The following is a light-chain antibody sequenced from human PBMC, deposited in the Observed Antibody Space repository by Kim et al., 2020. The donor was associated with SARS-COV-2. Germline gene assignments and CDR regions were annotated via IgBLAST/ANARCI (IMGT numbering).Light chain of an antibody. CDR3: QQFGSSPFT. V-gene: IGKV3-20*01. CDR2: GAS. J-gene: IGKJ3*01. Sequence: EIVLTQSPGTLSLSPGERATLSCRASQSVNSGYLAWFQQKPGQAPRLLIYGASSRATGIPDRFSGSGSGTDFTLTISRLEPEDFAVYYCQQFGSSPFTFGPGTKVDTK. CDR1: QSVNSGY.